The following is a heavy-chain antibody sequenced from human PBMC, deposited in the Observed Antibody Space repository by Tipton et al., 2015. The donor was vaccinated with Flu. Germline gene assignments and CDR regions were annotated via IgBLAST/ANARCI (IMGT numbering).Heavy chain of an antibody. Sequence: SLRLSCAASGFTFSSYWMSWVRQAPGKGLEWVANIKQDGSEKYYVDSVRGRFTISRDNAKNSLYLQMNSLRAEDTAVYYCARVISICSGGSCPWGVRGWFDPWGQGTLVTVSS. CDR1: GFTFSSYW. CDR3: ARVISICSGGSCPWGVRGWFDP. J-gene: IGHJ5*02. D-gene: IGHD2-15*01. CDR2: IKQDGSEK. V-gene: IGHV3-7*01.